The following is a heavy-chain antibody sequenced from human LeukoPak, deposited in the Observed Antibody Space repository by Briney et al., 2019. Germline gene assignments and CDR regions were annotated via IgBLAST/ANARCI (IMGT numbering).Heavy chain of an antibody. V-gene: IGHV3-30*04. Sequence: AGGSLRLSCAASGFTFSSYAMNWVRQAPGKGLEWVAIISYDGSNKYYVASVKGRFTISRDNSNNTLYLQMNSLRGEDTAMYYCARDQPTAFDIWGQGTMVTVSS. CDR3: ARDQPTAFDI. CDR1: GFTFSSYA. J-gene: IGHJ3*02. CDR2: ISYDGSNK.